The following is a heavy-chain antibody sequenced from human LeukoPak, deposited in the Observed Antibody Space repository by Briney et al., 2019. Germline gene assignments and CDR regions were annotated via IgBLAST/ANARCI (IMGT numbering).Heavy chain of an antibody. CDR2: VYYSGRT. V-gene: IGHV4-39*07. CDR3: AREARDGYTNVEFEY. CDR1: GGSFSSSIYY. Sequence: SETLSLTCTVSGGSFSSSIYYWGWIRQPPGKGLEWIGSVYYSGRTYYNPSLKSRVTISMDPSKNQFSLRLNSVTAADTAVYYCAREARDGYTNVEFEYWGRGTLVTVSS. J-gene: IGHJ4*02. D-gene: IGHD5-24*01.